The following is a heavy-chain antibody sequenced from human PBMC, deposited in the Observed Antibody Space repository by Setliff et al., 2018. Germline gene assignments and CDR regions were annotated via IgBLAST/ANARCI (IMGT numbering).Heavy chain of an antibody. D-gene: IGHD6-6*01. CDR2: INHSGST. J-gene: IGHJ5*02. Sequence: PSETLSLTCTVSGGSINNYYWSWIRQPPGKGLEWIGEINHSGSTNYNPPLKNRVTISVDTSKNQFSLKLSSVTAADTAVFYCARGRDRIAARRGNWFDPWGQGTLVTVSS. CDR1: GGSINNYY. CDR3: ARGRDRIAARRGNWFDP. V-gene: IGHV4-34*01.